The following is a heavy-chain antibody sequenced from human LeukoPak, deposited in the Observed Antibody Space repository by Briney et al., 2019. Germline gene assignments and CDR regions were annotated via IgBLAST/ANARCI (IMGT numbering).Heavy chain of an antibody. Sequence: ASETLSLTYAVPGYSISSGYYWGWIRQHPGQGVEWIGSIYHSGSTYYNPSLKTRVTISVDTSKNQFSLKLSSVTAADTAVYYCARRWGWNFDYWGQGTLVTVSS. J-gene: IGHJ4*02. CDR3: ARRWGWNFDY. D-gene: IGHD3-16*01. CDR1: GYSISSGYY. V-gene: IGHV4-38-2*01. CDR2: IYHSGST.